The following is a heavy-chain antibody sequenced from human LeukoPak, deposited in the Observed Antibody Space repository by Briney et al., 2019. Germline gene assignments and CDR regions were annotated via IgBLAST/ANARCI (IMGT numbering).Heavy chain of an antibody. CDR2: ITAYNDNT. CDR3: ARDRYSSRYYYYYMDV. CDR1: GYTFASYG. Sequence: ASVKVSCKASGYTFASYGISWVRQAPGQGLEWMGWITAYNDNTKYAQKLQGRVTMTTDTSTSTAYMELRSLRSDDTAVYYCARDRYSSRYYYYYMDVWGKGTTVTVSS. V-gene: IGHV1-18*01. J-gene: IGHJ6*03. D-gene: IGHD6-13*01.